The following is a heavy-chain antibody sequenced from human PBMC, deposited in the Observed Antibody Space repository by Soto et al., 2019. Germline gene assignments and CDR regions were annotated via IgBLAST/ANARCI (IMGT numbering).Heavy chain of an antibody. D-gene: IGHD3-10*01. CDR2: ISWNSGSI. Sequence: GGSLRLSCAASGFTFDDYAMHWVRQAPGKGLEWVSGISWNSGSIGYADSVKGRFTISRDNAKNSLYLQMNSLRAEDTALYYCANSYGSGSYYHDAFDIWGQGTMVTVSS. CDR1: GFTFDDYA. J-gene: IGHJ3*02. CDR3: ANSYGSGSYYHDAFDI. V-gene: IGHV3-9*01.